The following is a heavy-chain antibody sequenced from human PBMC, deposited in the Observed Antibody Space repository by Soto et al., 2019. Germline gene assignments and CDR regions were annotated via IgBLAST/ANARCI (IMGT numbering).Heavy chain of an antibody. J-gene: IGHJ4*02. Sequence: QVQLVQSGAEVKKPGSSVKVSCKASGGTFNNYGMGWVRQAPGQGLEWMGGIIPMIGRTNYAHKFQGRLTLTADASRSTAYMELRSLRSDDTAVYYCASWDSGVLTGYSYDDWGQGTLVTVSS. D-gene: IGHD3-9*01. CDR1: GGTFNNYG. CDR3: ASWDSGVLTGYSYDD. V-gene: IGHV1-69*01. CDR2: IIPMIGRT.